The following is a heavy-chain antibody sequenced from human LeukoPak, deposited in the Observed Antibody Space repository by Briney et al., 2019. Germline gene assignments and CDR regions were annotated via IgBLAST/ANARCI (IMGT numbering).Heavy chain of an antibody. D-gene: IGHD5-24*01. CDR1: GYTFVNYA. J-gene: IGHJ1*01. CDR2: ISSYDGNT. V-gene: IGHV1-18*04. CDR3: ARGDMATISPHYFQN. Sequence: ASVKVSCKTSGYTFVNYAINWVRQAPGQGLEWMGWISSYDGNTNYAQRFQGRVTMTTDTSTSTAYMELRSLRSDDTGVYYCARGDMATISPHYFQNWGQGSLVTVSS.